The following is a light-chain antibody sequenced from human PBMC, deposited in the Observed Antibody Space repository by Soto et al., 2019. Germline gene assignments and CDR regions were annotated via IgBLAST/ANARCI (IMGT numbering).Light chain of an antibody. CDR1: SSDVGGYNY. CDR2: EVS. Sequence: QSALTQPPSASGSPGQSVTISCTGTSSDVGGYNYVSWYQQHPGKAPTLMIYEVSKRPSGVPDRFSGSKSGNTASLTVSGLQAEDDADYYCSSYAGSNNLGVFGGGTKLTVL. V-gene: IGLV2-8*01. CDR3: SSYAGSNNLGV. J-gene: IGLJ2*01.